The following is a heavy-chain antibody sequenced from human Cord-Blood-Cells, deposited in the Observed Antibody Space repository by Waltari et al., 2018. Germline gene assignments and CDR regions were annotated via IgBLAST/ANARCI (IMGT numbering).Heavy chain of an antibody. J-gene: IGHJ4*02. CDR3: ARPRYSSSYFDY. Sequence: QVQLVESGGGVVQPGGSLRLSCAASGFTFSSYAMHWVRQAPGKGPEWVAFVSYDGSKNYDANSVKGLFTISRDNSKSTLYQQMNILGAEDTAVYYCARPRYSSSYFDYWGQGTLVTVSS. CDR1: GFTFSSYA. D-gene: IGHD6-6*01. CDR2: VSYDGSKN. V-gene: IGHV3-30-3*01.